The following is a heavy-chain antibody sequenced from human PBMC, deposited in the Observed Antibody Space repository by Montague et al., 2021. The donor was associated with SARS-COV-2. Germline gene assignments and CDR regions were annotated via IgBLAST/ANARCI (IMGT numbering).Heavy chain of an antibody. Sequence: SETLSLTCAVYGGSFSGYYWSWIRKPPGKGLEWIGEINHSGSTNYNPSLKSRVTISVDTSKNQFSLKLSSVTAAATAVYYCSRGYDYVWGGYRYLHWFDPWGQGTLVTVSS. J-gene: IGHJ5*02. V-gene: IGHV4-34*01. D-gene: IGHD3-16*02. CDR2: INHSGST. CDR3: SRGYDYVWGGYRYLHWFDP. CDR1: GGSFSGYY.